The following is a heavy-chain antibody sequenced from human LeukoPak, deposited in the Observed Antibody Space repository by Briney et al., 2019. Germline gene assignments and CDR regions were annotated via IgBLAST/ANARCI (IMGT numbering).Heavy chain of an antibody. CDR2: ISSSGSSM. V-gene: IGHV3-48*01. Sequence: GGSLRLSCAASGFTFSDYSMNWVRQAPGKGLEWVSYISSSGSSMYYAGSVKGRFTISRDNARSSLYLQMNSLRAEDTAVYYCARQNGAGYYYYFDSWGQGTLVTVSS. CDR1: GFTFSDYS. D-gene: IGHD3-22*01. CDR3: ARQNGAGYYYYFDS. J-gene: IGHJ4*02.